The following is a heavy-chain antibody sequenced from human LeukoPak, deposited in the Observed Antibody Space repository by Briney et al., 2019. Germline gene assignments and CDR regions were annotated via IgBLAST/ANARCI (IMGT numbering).Heavy chain of an antibody. CDR3: AKCLDAFDI. Sequence: GGSLRLSCAASGFTFDDYAMHWVRQAPGKGLEWVSLISGDGGSTYYADSVKGRFTISRDNSKNTLHLQMNSLRAEDTAVYYCAKCLDAFDIWGQGTMVTVSS. CDR1: GFTFDDYA. CDR2: ISGDGGST. V-gene: IGHV3-43*02. J-gene: IGHJ3*02.